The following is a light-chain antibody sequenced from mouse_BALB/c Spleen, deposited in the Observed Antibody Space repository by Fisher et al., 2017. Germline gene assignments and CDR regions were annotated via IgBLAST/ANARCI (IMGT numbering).Light chain of an antibody. V-gene: IGKV4-74*01. Sequence: IVITQSPAIMSASLGERVTMTCTASSSVSSSYLHWYQQKPGSSPKLWIYSTSNLASGVPVRFSGSGSGTSYSLTISSMEAEDAATYYCQQWSSNPLTFGAGTKLELK. J-gene: IGKJ5*01. CDR1: SSVSSSY. CDR3: QQWSSNPLT. CDR2: STS.